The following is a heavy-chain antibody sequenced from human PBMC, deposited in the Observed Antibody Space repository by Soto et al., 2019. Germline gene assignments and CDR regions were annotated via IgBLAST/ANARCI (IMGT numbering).Heavy chain of an antibody. Sequence: GGSLRLSCAASGFTFSTYYMTWIRQAPGKGLEWVASIKNDGSEQYYVDSVKGRFTTSGDSSRTIVYLQMNSLRPDDTAVYYCATWHLREHAYDIWGQGTEVTVSS. D-gene: IGHD4-17*01. J-gene: IGHJ3*02. CDR2: IKNDGSEQ. CDR3: ATWHLREHAYDI. V-gene: IGHV3-7*03. CDR1: GFTFSTYY.